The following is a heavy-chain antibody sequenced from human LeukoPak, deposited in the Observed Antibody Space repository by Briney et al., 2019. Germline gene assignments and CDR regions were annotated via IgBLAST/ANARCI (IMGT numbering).Heavy chain of an antibody. CDR1: GYTFSNYG. CDR2: ISTYNGDT. D-gene: IGHD3-16*01. Sequence: GASVKVSYKASGYTFSNYGLSWVRQAPGQGLEWMGWISTYNGDTNYAQNLQGRVTMTTDTSTSTAYMELRSLTSDDTAVYFCARGTVMLSFDYWGQGTLVTVSS. J-gene: IGHJ4*02. CDR3: ARGTVMLSFDY. V-gene: IGHV1-18*01.